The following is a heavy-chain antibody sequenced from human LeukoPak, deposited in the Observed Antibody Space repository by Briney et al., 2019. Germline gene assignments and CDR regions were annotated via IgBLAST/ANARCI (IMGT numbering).Heavy chain of an antibody. D-gene: IGHD2-2*01. CDR3: AKEVLPAGGYYYVMDV. J-gene: IGHJ6*02. CDR2: INPNTGGT. Sequence: ASVKVSCKASGYTFTGYYMHWVRQAPGQGLEWMGWINPNTGGTSYAQNFQGRVTMTRDTSITTAYMGLSRLRSDDTAVYYCAKEVLPAGGYYYVMDVWGQGTTVTVSS. CDR1: GYTFTGYY. V-gene: IGHV1-2*02.